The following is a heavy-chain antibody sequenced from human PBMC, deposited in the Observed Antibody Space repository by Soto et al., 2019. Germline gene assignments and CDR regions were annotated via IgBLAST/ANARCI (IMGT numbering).Heavy chain of an antibody. CDR2: IIPIFGTA. Sequence: QVQLVQSGAEVKKPGSSVKVSCKASGGTFSSYAISWVRQAPGQGLEWMGGIIPIFGTANYAQNFQGRVTITADESTSTAYMELSSLRSEDTAVYYCAREHMTTVTHYYYYYGMDVWGQGPTVTVSS. CDR3: AREHMTTVTHYYYYYGMDV. V-gene: IGHV1-69*01. J-gene: IGHJ6*02. CDR1: GGTFSSYA. D-gene: IGHD4-17*01.